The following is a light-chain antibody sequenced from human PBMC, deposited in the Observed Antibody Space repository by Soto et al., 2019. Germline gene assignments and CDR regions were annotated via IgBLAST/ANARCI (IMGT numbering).Light chain of an antibody. CDR1: QSVLYSSNNKNY. CDR3: QHRT. J-gene: IGKJ5*01. Sequence: DIVMTQSPDSLAVSLGERATINCKSSQSVLYSSNNKNYLAWYQQKPGQPPKLLIYWASTRESGVPDRFSGSGSGTDFTLTISSLQAEDVAVYYRQHRTFGQGTRLEIK. CDR2: WAS. V-gene: IGKV4-1*01.